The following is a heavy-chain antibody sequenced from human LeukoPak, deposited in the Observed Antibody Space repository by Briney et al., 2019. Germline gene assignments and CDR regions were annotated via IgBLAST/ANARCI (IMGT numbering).Heavy chain of an antibody. J-gene: IGHJ6*02. Sequence: PGGSLRLSCAASGFTFSSYAMSWVRQAPGKGLEWVSAISGSGGSTYYADSVKGRFTISRDNSKNTLYLQMNSLRAEDTAVYYCAKAVSMVRGVIGYYYYGKDVLGQGTTVTVSS. V-gene: IGHV3-23*01. CDR3: AKAVSMVRGVIGYYYYGKDV. CDR2: ISGSGGST. CDR1: GFTFSSYA. D-gene: IGHD3-10*01.